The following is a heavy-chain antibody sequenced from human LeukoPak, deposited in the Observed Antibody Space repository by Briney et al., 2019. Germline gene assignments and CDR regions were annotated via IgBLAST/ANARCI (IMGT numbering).Heavy chain of an antibody. J-gene: IGHJ4*02. Sequence: GESLKISCKVSGYSFTNYWIAWVRQMPGKGLEWMGIIYLDDSDTRYSPSFQGQVTISADKSISTAYLQWSSLRASDTAMYYCARSLGGDRRGNFDYWGQGTLVTVSS. CDR2: IYLDDSDT. D-gene: IGHD2-21*02. V-gene: IGHV5-51*01. CDR3: ARSLGGDRRGNFDY. CDR1: GYSFTNYW.